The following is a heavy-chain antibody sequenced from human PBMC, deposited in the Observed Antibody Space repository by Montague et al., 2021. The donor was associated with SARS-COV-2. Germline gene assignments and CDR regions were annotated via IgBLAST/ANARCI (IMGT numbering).Heavy chain of an antibody. D-gene: IGHD3-3*01. V-gene: IGHV3-7*01. Sequence: SLRLSCAASGFTFSSYWMSWVRQAPGKGLEWVANIKQDGSEEYYVDSVKGRFTISRDNAKNSLYLQMNSLRAEDTAVYYCARDSFWSSYYTDYYGMDVWGQGTTVTVSS. CDR1: GFTFSSYW. J-gene: IGHJ6*02. CDR3: ARDSFWSSYYTDYYGMDV. CDR2: IKQDGSEE.